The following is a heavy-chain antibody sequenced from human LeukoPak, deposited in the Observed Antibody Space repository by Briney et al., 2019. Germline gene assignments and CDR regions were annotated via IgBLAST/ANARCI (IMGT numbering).Heavy chain of an antibody. V-gene: IGHV4-31*03. Sequence: SETLSLTCTVSGGSISSGGYYWSWIRQHPGKGLEWIGYIYYSGSTYYNPSLKSRVTISVDTSKNQFSLKLSSVTAADTAVYYCARAYGSGSYLPSGMDVWGQGTTVTVSS. J-gene: IGHJ6*02. D-gene: IGHD3-10*01. CDR3: ARAYGSGSYLPSGMDV. CDR1: GGSISSGGYY. CDR2: IYYSGST.